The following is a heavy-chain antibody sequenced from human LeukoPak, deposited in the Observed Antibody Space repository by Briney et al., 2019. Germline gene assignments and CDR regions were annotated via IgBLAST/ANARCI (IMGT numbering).Heavy chain of an antibody. CDR3: AKDFYDSSGSRYDY. CDR2: IDGGGGRT. J-gene: IGHJ4*02. Sequence: GGSLRLSCAVSGLSVSNNYMNWVRQAPGKGLEWVSAIDGGGGRTWHADSVRGRFTISRDNSKNTLFMQMNSLRAEDTAVYYCAKDFYDSSGSRYDYWGQGTLVTVSS. D-gene: IGHD3-22*01. V-gene: IGHV3-23*01. CDR1: GLSVSNNY.